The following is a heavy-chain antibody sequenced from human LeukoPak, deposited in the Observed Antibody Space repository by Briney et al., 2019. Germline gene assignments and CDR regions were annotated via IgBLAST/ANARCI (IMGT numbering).Heavy chain of an antibody. J-gene: IGHJ4*02. Sequence: PGGSLRLSCAASGFTFSGSAMHWVRQAPGKGLEWVAFIRYDGSDKYYADSVKGRFILSRDNSRNTLSLEMNSLRAEDTAVYYCAKDHVGTWSALDYWGQGTLVTVSS. CDR2: IRYDGSDK. CDR3: AKDHVGTWSALDY. D-gene: IGHD6-13*01. V-gene: IGHV3-30*02. CDR1: GFTFSGSA.